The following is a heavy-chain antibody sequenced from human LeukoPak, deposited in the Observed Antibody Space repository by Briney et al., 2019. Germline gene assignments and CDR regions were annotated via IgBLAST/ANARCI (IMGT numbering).Heavy chain of an antibody. Sequence: GGSLRLSCAASGFTFSSYSMNWVRQAPGKGLEWVSGINWNGGSTGYADSVKGRFTISRDNAKNSLYLQMNSLRAEDTALYHCARGSSGWYIDYFDYWGQGTLVTVSS. D-gene: IGHD6-19*01. CDR2: INWNGGST. V-gene: IGHV3-20*01. CDR1: GFTFSSYS. CDR3: ARGSSGWYIDYFDY. J-gene: IGHJ4*02.